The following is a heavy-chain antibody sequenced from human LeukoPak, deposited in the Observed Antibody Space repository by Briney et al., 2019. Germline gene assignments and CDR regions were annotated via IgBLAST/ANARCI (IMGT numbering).Heavy chain of an antibody. D-gene: IGHD2-15*01. J-gene: IGHJ4*02. CDR3: ARYLGYCSGGSCYFDY. V-gene: IGHV1-18*01. Sequence: ASVKVSCKASGYTFTSYGISWARQAPGQGLEWMGWISAYNGNTNYAQKLQGRVTMTTDTSTSTAYMELRSLRSDDTAVYYCARYLGYCSGGSCYFDYWGQGTLVTVSS. CDR2: ISAYNGNT. CDR1: GYTFTSYG.